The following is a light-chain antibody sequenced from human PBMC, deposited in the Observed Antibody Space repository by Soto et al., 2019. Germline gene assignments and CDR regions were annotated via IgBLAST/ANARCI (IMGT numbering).Light chain of an antibody. V-gene: IGLV2-14*01. CDR3: FSKISGFVYG. CDR1: NTDLGVYGY. J-gene: IGLJ1*01. Sequence: QSALAQPASVSGSFGQSSTISCSGPNTDLGVYGYVSWYQHQPGKAPKLLIYDVNNRPSRISDRFSGSKSGDTASLTISGLQAEDEADYFCFSKISGFVYGFGTGTKVTGL. CDR2: DVN.